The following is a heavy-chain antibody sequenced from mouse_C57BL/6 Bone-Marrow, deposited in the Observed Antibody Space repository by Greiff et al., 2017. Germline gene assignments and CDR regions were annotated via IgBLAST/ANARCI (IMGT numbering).Heavy chain of an antibody. CDR3: ARDGYPMDY. V-gene: IGHV5-4*01. J-gene: IGHJ4*01. D-gene: IGHD1-2*01. CDR2: ISAGGSYT. Sequence: EVQLEESGGGLVKPGGSLKLSCAASGFTFSSYAMSWVRQTPEKRLEWVATISAGGSYTYYPDNVKGRFTISRDNAKNNLYLQMSHLKSEDTAMYYCARDGYPMDYWGQGTSVTVSS. CDR1: GFTFSSYA.